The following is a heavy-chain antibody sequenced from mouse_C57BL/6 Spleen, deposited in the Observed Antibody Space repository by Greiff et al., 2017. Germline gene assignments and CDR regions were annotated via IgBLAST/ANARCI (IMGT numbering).Heavy chain of an antibody. V-gene: IGHV5-17*01. J-gene: IGHJ4*01. CDR2: LSSGSSPI. Sequence: EVKLMESGGGLVKPGGSLKLSCAASGFTFSDYGMHWVRQAPEKGLEWVAYLSSGSSPIYYADTVKGRFTISRDNAKNTLFLQMTSLRSEDTAMYYCARRYYGSSPYAMDYWGQGTSVTVSS. CDR1: GFTFSDYG. D-gene: IGHD1-1*01. CDR3: ARRYYGSSPYAMDY.